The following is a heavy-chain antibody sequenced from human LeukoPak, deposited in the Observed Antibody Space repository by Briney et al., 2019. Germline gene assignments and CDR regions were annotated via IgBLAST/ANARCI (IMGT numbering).Heavy chain of an antibody. D-gene: IGHD3-3*01. Sequence: GRSLRLSCAASGFTFSSYGMHWVRQAPGKGLEWVAVISYDGSNKYYADSVKGRFTISRDNSKNTLYLQMNSLRAEDTAVYYCAKEENDSWSGQRDWGQGTLVTVSS. J-gene: IGHJ4*02. CDR2: ISYDGSNK. CDR3: AKEENDSWSGQRD. CDR1: GFTFSSYG. V-gene: IGHV3-30*18.